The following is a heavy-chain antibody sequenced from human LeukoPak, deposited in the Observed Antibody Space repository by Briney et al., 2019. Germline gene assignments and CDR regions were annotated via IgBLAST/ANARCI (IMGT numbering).Heavy chain of an antibody. J-gene: IGHJ4*02. CDR2: IWYDGSNK. V-gene: IGHV3-33*01. Sequence: GGSLRLSCAASGFTFSSYGMHWVRQAPGKGLEWVAVIWYDGSNKYYADSVKGRFTISRDNSKNTPYLQMNSLRAEDTAVYYCARDIVDYDSSGYLDYWGQGTLVTVSS. CDR1: GFTFSSYG. D-gene: IGHD3-22*01. CDR3: ARDIVDYDSSGYLDY.